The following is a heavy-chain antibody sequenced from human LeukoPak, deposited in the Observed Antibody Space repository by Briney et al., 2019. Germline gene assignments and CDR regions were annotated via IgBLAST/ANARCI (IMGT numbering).Heavy chain of an antibody. CDR2: IYTSGST. CDR1: GASISSYY. D-gene: IGHD2-2*01. CDR3: ARLSADSSSSRGFDY. Sequence: PSETLSLTCTVSGASISSYYWTWIRQPAGKGLEWIGRIYTSGSTNYNPSLKSRVAMSVDTSKNQFSLKLSSVTAADTAVYYCARLSADSSSSRGFDYWGQGTLVTVSS. V-gene: IGHV4-4*07. J-gene: IGHJ4*02.